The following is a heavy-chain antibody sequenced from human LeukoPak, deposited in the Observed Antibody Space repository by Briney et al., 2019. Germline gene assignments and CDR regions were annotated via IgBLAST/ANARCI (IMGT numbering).Heavy chain of an antibody. CDR1: GFTFGSFA. CDR3: ARGWASEAFDY. CDR2: ISYDGSDK. V-gene: IGHV3-30*04. J-gene: IGHJ4*02. D-gene: IGHD3-16*01. Sequence: PGGSLRLSCATSGFTFGSFAMHWVRQAPGKGLEWVAIISYDGSDKYSADSVRGRFTISRDNSKSTLYLQMNSLRTEDTAVYYCARGWASEAFDYWGQGTLVTVSS.